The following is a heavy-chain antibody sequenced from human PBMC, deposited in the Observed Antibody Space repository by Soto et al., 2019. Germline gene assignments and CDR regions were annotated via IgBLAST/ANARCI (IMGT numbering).Heavy chain of an antibody. J-gene: IGHJ5*02. V-gene: IGHV4-4*07. Sequence: PSETLSLTCTVSGGSISSYHWSWIRQPAGKGLEWIGRIYTSGSTNYNPSLKSRVTMSVDTSKNQFSLKLSSVTAADTAVYYCARETASYSSGWYNWFDPWGQGTLVTVSS. CDR2: IYTSGST. CDR1: GGSISSYH. CDR3: ARETASYSSGWYNWFDP. D-gene: IGHD6-19*01.